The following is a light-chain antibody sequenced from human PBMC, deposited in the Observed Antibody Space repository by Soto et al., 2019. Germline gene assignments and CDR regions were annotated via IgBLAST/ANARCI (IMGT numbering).Light chain of an antibody. Sequence: QSALTQPPSVSGSPGQSVTISCTGTSGEVGIYNLLSWYQQPPGTAPKLIMYEVNTRPSGVPDSFSGSKSGSTASLTISGLQAEDEADYYCSLYISGSTYVFGTGTKVNVL. CDR3: SLYISGSTYV. V-gene: IGLV2-18*01. J-gene: IGLJ1*01. CDR1: SGEVGIYNL. CDR2: EVN.